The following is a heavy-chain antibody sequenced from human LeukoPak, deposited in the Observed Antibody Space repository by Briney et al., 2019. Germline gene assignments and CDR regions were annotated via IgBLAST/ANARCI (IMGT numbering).Heavy chain of an antibody. CDR3: AKDRGYYYGSGSYSDY. CDR2: IRYGGSNK. J-gene: IGHJ4*02. CDR1: GFTFSSYG. V-gene: IGHV3-30*02. Sequence: GGSLRLSCAASGFTFSSYGMHWVRQAPGKGLEWVAFIRYGGSNKYYADPVKGRFTISRDNSKNTLYLQMNSLRAEDTAVYYCAKDRGYYYGSGSYSDYWGQGTLVTVSS. D-gene: IGHD3-10*01.